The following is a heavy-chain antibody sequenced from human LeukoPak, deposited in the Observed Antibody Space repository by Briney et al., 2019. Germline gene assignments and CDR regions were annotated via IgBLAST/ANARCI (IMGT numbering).Heavy chain of an antibody. D-gene: IGHD3/OR15-3a*01. CDR2: ISYNGGST. J-gene: IGHJ6*04. CDR3: AIPPNYGSYDFGMDV. V-gene: IGHV3-23*01. Sequence: GGSLRLSCAASGFTFTNYAMSWVRQAPGKGLEWVSAISYNGGSTYYSDSVKGRFTISRDNSKNTVYLQMNSLRAEDTAVYCCAIPPNYGSYDFGMDVWGERTTVTVSS. CDR1: GFTFTNYA.